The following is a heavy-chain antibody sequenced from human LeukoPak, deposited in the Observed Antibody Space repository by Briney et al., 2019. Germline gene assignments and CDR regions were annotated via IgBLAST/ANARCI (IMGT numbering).Heavy chain of an antibody. D-gene: IGHD5-18*01. CDR2: INAGNGNT. CDR1: GYTFTSYA. CDR3: ARGGLYTAMAPFDY. Sequence: ASVKVSCKASGYTFTSYAMHWVRQAPGQRLECMGWINAGNGNTKYSQEFQGRVTITRDTSASTAYMELSSLRSEDMAVYYCARGGLYTAMAPFDYWGQGTLVTVSS. V-gene: IGHV1-3*03. J-gene: IGHJ4*02.